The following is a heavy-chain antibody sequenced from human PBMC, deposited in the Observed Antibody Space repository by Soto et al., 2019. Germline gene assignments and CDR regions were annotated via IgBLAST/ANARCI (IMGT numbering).Heavy chain of an antibody. D-gene: IGHD1-26*01. V-gene: IGHV3-11*01. CDR3: ARDLPDTTTSYLDY. CDR2: ISSSGSTI. J-gene: IGHJ4*02. Sequence: GGSLRLSGAASGFTFSDPYMTWIRQAQEKGLEWVSYISSSGSTIYYADSVRGRFTISRDNAKNSLYLQMNSLRAEDTAVYYCARDLPDTTTSYLDYWGQGT. CDR1: GFTFSDPY.